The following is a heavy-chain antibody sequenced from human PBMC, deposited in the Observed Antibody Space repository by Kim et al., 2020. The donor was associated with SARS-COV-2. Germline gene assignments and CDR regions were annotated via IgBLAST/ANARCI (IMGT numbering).Heavy chain of an antibody. CDR2: ISNSGDSI. V-gene: IGHV3-11*01. J-gene: IGHJ5*02. D-gene: IGHD4-17*01. Sequence: GGSLRLSCAASGFIFSDYYMSWVRQAPGKWLEWISYISNSGDSIYYADSVKGRFTISRDNAQNSLYLQMNSLRAEDTAVYYCVREDSSKDYGRFDTWGQGTLVTVSS. CDR3: VREDSSKDYGRFDT. CDR1: GFIFSDYY.